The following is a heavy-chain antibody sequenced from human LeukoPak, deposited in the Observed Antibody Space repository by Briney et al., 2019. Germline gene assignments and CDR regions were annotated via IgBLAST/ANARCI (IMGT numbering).Heavy chain of an antibody. D-gene: IGHD3-22*01. CDR1: GFIFSSYW. Sequence: GGSLRLSCAASGFIFSSYWMHWVRQAPGKGLVWVSRINSDGSSTSYADSAKGRFTISRDNAKNTLYLQMNSLRAEDTAVYYCARERDYYDSSGYYVGGAFDIWGQGTMVAVSS. J-gene: IGHJ3*02. CDR3: ARERDYYDSSGYYVGGAFDI. CDR2: INSDGSST. V-gene: IGHV3-74*01.